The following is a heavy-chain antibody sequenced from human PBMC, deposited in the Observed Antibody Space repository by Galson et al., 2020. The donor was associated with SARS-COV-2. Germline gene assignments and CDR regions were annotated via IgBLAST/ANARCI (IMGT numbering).Heavy chain of an antibody. CDR3: ARVPHGPGVPVEPTFDY. CDR2: IYYSGST. CDR1: GGSISSGGYY. D-gene: IGHD7-27*01. V-gene: IGHV4-31*03. J-gene: IGHJ4*02. Sequence: SETLSLTCTVSGGSISSGGYYWSWIRQHPGKGLEWIGYIYYSGSTYYNPSLKSRVTISVDTSKNQFSLKLSSVTAADTAVYYCARVPHGPGVPVEPTFDYWGQGTLVTVSS.